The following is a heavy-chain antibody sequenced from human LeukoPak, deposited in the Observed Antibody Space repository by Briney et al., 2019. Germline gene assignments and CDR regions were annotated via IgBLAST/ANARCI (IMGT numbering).Heavy chain of an antibody. D-gene: IGHD3-10*01. CDR3: ARGVSLLWFGDVRWFDP. CDR1: GGSISSYY. Sequence: SETLSLTCTASGGSISSYYWSWIRQPPGKGLEWIGYIYYSGSTNYNPSLKSRGTISVDTYKNQFSLKLSSVTAADTAVYYCARGVSLLWFGDVRWFDPWGQGTLVTVSS. V-gene: IGHV4-59*01. CDR2: IYYSGST. J-gene: IGHJ5*02.